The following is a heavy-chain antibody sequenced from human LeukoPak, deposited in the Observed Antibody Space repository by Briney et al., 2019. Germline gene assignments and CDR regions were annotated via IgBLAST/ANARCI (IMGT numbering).Heavy chain of an antibody. CDR3: ARERWESHRDAFDI. Sequence: GASVKVSCKASGGTFSSYAISWVLQAPGQGLEWMGRIIPIFGTANYAQKFQGRVTITTDESTSTAYMELSSLRSEDTAVYYCARERWESHRDAFDIWGQGTMVTVSS. V-gene: IGHV1-69*05. D-gene: IGHD1-26*01. J-gene: IGHJ3*02. CDR2: IIPIFGTA. CDR1: GGTFSSYA.